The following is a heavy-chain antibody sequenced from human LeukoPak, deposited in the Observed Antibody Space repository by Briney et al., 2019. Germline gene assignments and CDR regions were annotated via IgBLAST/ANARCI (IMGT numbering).Heavy chain of an antibody. CDR3: ARDQRFNYDSSGYEYNWFDP. D-gene: IGHD3-22*01. CDR2: IIPIFGTA. J-gene: IGHJ5*02. CDR1: GGTVSSYA. V-gene: IGHV1-69*13. Sequence: ASVKVSCKASGGTVSSYAISWVRQAPGQGLEWMGGIIPIFGTANYAQKFQGRVTITADESTSTAYMELSSLRSEDTAVYYCARDQRFNYDSSGYEYNWFDPWGQGTLVTVSS.